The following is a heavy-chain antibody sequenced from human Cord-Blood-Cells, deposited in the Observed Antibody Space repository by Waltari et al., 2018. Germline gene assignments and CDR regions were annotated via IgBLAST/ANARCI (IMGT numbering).Heavy chain of an antibody. CDR2: IYYSGST. D-gene: IGHD6-19*01. CDR1: GGSISSSSYY. J-gene: IGHJ2*01. V-gene: IGHV4-39*07. CDR3: ARQPAGARGYWYFDL. Sequence: QLQLQESGPGLVKPSETLSLTCTVSGGSISSSSYYWGWIRQPPGKGLEWIGSIYYSGSTYSNPSLKSRVTISVDTSKNQFSLKLSSVTAADTAVYYCARQPAGARGYWYFDLWGRGTLVTVSS.